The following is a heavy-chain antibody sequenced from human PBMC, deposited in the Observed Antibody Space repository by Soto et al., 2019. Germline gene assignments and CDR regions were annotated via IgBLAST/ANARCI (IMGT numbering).Heavy chain of an antibody. CDR2: ISYDGSNK. CDR3: ARAAVTSPYWYFDL. CDR1: GFTFSSYA. J-gene: IGHJ2*01. V-gene: IGHV3-30-3*01. Sequence: QVQRVESGGGVVQPGRSLRLSCAASGFTFSSYAMHWVRQAPGKGLEWVAVISYDGSNKYYADSVKGRFTISRDNSKNTLYLQMNSLRAEDTAVYYCARAAVTSPYWYFDLWGRGTLVTVSS. D-gene: IGHD4-17*01.